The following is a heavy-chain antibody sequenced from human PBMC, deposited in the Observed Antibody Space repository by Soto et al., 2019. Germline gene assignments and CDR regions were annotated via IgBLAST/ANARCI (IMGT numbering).Heavy chain of an antibody. CDR2: IYYSGST. J-gene: IGHJ5*02. Sequence: PSETLSLTCTVSAASISSGGYYWSWIRQHPGKGLEWIGYIYYSGSTYYNPSLKSRVTISVDTSKNQFSLKLSSVTAADTAVYYCAREDSTIAAAGRLDPWGQGTLVTSPQ. CDR3: AREDSTIAAAGRLDP. CDR1: AASISSGGYY. V-gene: IGHV4-31*03. D-gene: IGHD6-13*01.